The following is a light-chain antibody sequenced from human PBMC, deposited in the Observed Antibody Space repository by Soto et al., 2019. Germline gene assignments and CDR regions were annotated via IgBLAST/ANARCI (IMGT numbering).Light chain of an antibody. CDR2: AAS. CDR3: QQSYSTSIT. CDR1: QSISSY. V-gene: IGKV1-39*01. Sequence: DIQMTQSPSSLSASVGGRVTITCRASQSISSYLNWYQQKPGKAPKLLIYAASSLQSGVPSRFSGSGSGTDFTLTISSLQPEDFATYYCQQSYSTSITFGHGTRLEIK. J-gene: IGKJ5*01.